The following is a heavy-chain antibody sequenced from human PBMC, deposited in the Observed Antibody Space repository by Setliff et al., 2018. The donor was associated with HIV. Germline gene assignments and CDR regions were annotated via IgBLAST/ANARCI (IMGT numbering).Heavy chain of an antibody. CDR2: IDSNSGNR. V-gene: IGHV1-18*01. J-gene: IGHJ6*03. CDR1: GYSLSTYA. Sequence: ASVKVSCKASGYSLSTYAISWVRQAPGQGLEWMGWIDSNSGNRNFAQKFRGRVTMTTDISTNTAYMEVRNLSFDDTAVYYCVRLTADRTNYYYYMDVWGKGTTVTVSS. CDR3: VRLTADRTNYYYYMDV. D-gene: IGHD2-8*01.